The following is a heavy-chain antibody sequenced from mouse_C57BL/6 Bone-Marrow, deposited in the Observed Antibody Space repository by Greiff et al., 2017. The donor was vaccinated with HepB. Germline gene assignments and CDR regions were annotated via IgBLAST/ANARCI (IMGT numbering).Heavy chain of an antibody. CDR3: ARGGNCLFAY. CDR2: INPSTGGT. J-gene: IGHJ3*01. D-gene: IGHD2-1*01. V-gene: IGHV1-42*01. Sequence: VQLQQSGPELVKPGASVKISCKASGYSFTGYYMNWVKQSPEKSLEWIGEINPSTGGTTYNQKFKAKATLTVDKSSSTAYMQLKSLTSEDSAVYYCARGGNCLFAYWGQGTLVTVSA. CDR1: GYSFTGYY.